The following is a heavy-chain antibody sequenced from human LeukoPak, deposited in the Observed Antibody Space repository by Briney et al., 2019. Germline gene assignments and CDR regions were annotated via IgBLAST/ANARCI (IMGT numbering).Heavy chain of an antibody. CDR2: IRYDGSNK. D-gene: IGHD3-3*01. CDR1: GFTFSSYG. V-gene: IGHV3-30*02. J-gene: IGHJ4*02. Sequence: GGSLRLSCAASGFTFSSYGMHWVRQAPGKGLEWVAFIRYDGSNKYYADSVKGRFTISRDNSKNTLYLQMNSLRAEDTAVYYCAKDMYYDFWSGYPDYWGREPWSPSPQ. CDR3: AKDMYYDFWSGYPDY.